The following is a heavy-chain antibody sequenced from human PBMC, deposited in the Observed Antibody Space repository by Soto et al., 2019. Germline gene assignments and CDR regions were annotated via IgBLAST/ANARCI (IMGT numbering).Heavy chain of an antibody. CDR1: GGTFSSYT. V-gene: IGHV1-69*08. CDR2: IIPILGIA. D-gene: IGHD4-4*01. CDR3: ARDRGDYSNYVYWFDP. Sequence: QVQLVQSGAEVKKPGSSVKVSCKASGGTFSSYTISWVRQAPGQGLEWMGRIIPILGIANYAQKFQGRVKITADKSKSTAYMELSSLSSEDTGVYYCARDRGDYSNYVYWFDPWGQGTLVTVSS. J-gene: IGHJ5*02.